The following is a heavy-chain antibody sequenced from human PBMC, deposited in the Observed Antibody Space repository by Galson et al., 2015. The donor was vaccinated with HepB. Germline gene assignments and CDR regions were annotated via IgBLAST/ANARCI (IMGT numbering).Heavy chain of an antibody. CDR2: ITSSSNR. J-gene: IGHJ4*02. V-gene: IGHV3-48*01. Sequence: SLRLSCAASGFTFSSFGMAWVRQAPGKGLEWVSHITSSSNRYYADSVRGRFTISRDNAENSLYLQMNSLRAEDTAVYYCAGRSGSNDYWGQGTLVTVSS. CDR1: GFTFSSFG. D-gene: IGHD1-26*01. CDR3: AGRSGSNDY.